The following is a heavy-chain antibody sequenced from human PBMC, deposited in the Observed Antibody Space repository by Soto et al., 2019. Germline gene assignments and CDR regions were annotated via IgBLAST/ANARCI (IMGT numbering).Heavy chain of an antibody. CDR1: GFTFSDYY. D-gene: IGHD6-13*01. J-gene: IGHJ3*02. CDR3: ARVIGLYSSIPGAFDI. CDR2: ISSSGSTI. Sequence: GGSLRLSCAASGFTFSDYYMSWIRQAPGKGLEWVSYISSSGSTIYYADSVKGRFTISRDNAKNSLYLQMNSLRAEDTAVYYCARVIGLYSSIPGAFDIWGQGTMVTVSS. V-gene: IGHV3-11*01.